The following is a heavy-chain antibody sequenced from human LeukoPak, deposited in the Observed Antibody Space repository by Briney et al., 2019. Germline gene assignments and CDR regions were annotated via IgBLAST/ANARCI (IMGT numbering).Heavy chain of an antibody. V-gene: IGHV3-9*01. CDR1: GFSFDDYA. J-gene: IGHJ4*02. D-gene: IGHD6-6*01. Sequence: GGSLRLSCEASGFSFDDYAMHWVRHAPGKGLEWVSGISWNSDAVGYADSVKGRFTISRDNAKSSLYLQMNGLRAEDTAFYYRAKQSTEQFSSSYAYGDFDYWGQGTLVTVSS. CDR2: ISWNSDAV. CDR3: AKQSTEQFSSSYAYGDFDY.